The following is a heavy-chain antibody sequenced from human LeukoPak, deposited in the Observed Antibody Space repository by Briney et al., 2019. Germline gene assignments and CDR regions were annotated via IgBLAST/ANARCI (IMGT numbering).Heavy chain of an antibody. CDR2: IIPIFGTA. CDR1: GGTFSSYT. CDR3: ARVGVTIAVAGTEGY. J-gene: IGHJ4*02. V-gene: IGHV1-69*13. D-gene: IGHD6-19*01. Sequence: PWASVKVSCKASGGTFSSYTISWVRHAPGQGLEWMGGIIPIFGTANYAQKFQGRVTITADESTSTAYMELSSLRSEDTAVYYWARVGVTIAVAGTEGYWGQGTLVTVSS.